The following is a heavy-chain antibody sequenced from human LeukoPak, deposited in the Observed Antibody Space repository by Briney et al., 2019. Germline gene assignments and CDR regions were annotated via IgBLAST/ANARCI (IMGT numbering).Heavy chain of an antibody. Sequence: GGSLRLSCAASGFMFRSYGMHRVRQAPGKGLEWVAVIWYDGSNEYYGDSVKGRFTISRDNSKNTLYLQMNSLRAEDTAVYYCARDRTGSGWSYYYYGMDVWGHGTTVTVSS. D-gene: IGHD6-19*01. V-gene: IGHV3-33*01. J-gene: IGHJ6*02. CDR3: ARDRTGSGWSYYYYGMDV. CDR2: IWYDGSNE. CDR1: GFMFRSYG.